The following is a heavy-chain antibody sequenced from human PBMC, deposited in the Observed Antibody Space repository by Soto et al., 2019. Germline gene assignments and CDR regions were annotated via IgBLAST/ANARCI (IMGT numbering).Heavy chain of an antibody. CDR2: IKSKTDGGTT. D-gene: IGHD1-26*01. CDR3: TTIIVGAPGVDY. J-gene: IGHJ4*02. Sequence: SGGSLRLSCAASGFTFSNAWMSWVRQAPGKGLEWVGRIKSKTDGGTTDYAAPVKGRFTISRDDSKNTLYLQMNSLKTEDTAVYYCTTIIVGAPGVDYWGQGTLVTVSS. CDR1: GFTFSNAW. V-gene: IGHV3-15*01.